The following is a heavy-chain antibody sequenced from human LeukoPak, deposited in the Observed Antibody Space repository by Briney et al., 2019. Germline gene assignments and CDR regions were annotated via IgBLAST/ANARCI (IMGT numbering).Heavy chain of an antibody. Sequence: GGSLRLSCAASGFIFSSAWMTWVRQAPGKGLEWVGHIKNKTNGGTTDYAAPVKGRFIISRDDSKNTLYLQMNSLRTEDTAFYCARGFCSSTSCYQGPFDFWGQGTLVTVSS. J-gene: IGHJ4*02. CDR2: IKNKTNGGTT. CDR3: ARGFCSSTSCYQGPFDF. V-gene: IGHV3-15*01. D-gene: IGHD2-2*01. CDR1: GFIFSSAW.